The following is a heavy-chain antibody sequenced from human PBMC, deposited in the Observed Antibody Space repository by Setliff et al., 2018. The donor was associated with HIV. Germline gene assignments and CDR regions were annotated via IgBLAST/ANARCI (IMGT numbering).Heavy chain of an antibody. V-gene: IGHV1-2*02. Sequence: ASVKVSCKASGYTFTGYYMHWVRQAPGQGLEWMGWINPNSGGTNYAQKFQGRVTMTRDTSISTAYMELSRLRSDDTAVYYCARGFRFRGIAAAAAFDYWGQGTPVTVSS. J-gene: IGHJ4*02. D-gene: IGHD6-13*01. CDR2: INPNSGGT. CDR1: GYTFTGYY. CDR3: ARGFRFRGIAAAAAFDY.